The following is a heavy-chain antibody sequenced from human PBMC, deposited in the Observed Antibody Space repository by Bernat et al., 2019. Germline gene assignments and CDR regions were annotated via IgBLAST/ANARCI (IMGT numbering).Heavy chain of an antibody. CDR3: ARGLGATYYYDSSGYYYPFGY. J-gene: IGHJ4*02. CDR1: GYTFTGYY. D-gene: IGHD3-22*01. Sequence: QVQLVQSGAEVKKPGASVKVSCKASGYTFTGYYMHWVRQAPGQGLEWMGWINPNSGGTNYAQKFQGWVTMTRDTSISTAYMGLSRLRSDDTAVYYCARGLGATYYYDSSGYYYPFGYWGQGTLVTVSS. V-gene: IGHV1-2*04. CDR2: INPNSGGT.